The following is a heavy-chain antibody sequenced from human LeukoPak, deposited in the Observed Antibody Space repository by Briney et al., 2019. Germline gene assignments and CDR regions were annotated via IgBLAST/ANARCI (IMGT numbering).Heavy chain of an antibody. J-gene: IGHJ2*01. CDR3: AKHPTIAVAGTQGRYFDL. CDR1: GGTFSSYA. CDR2: IIPIFGTA. V-gene: IGHV1-69*13. D-gene: IGHD6-19*01. Sequence: GASVKVSCKASGGTFSSYAISWVRQAPGQGLEWMGGIIPIFGTANYAQKFQGRVTITADESTSTAYMELSSLRSEDTAVYYCAKHPTIAVAGTQGRYFDLWGRGTLVTVSS.